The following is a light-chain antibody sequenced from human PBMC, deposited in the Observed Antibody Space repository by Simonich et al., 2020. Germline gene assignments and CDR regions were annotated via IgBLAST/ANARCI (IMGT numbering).Light chain of an antibody. CDR1: QSISSL. CDR2: KAS. CDR3: QQYNSYWYT. Sequence: DIQMTQSPSTLSASVGDRVTITCRASQSISSLLAWYQQKPGKAPKLLIYKASSLESGVPSRFSGSGSGTEFTLTISSLQPDDFATYYCQQYNSYWYTFGQGTKLEIK. J-gene: IGKJ2*01. V-gene: IGKV1-5*03.